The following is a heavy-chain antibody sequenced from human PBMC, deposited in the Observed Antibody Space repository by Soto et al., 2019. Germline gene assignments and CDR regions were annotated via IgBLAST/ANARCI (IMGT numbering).Heavy chain of an antibody. J-gene: IGHJ5*02. CDR2: IIPIFGTA. V-gene: IGHV1-69*06. CDR1: GGTFSSYA. D-gene: IGHD6-19*01. CDR3: ARDRTDLKQWLVLGWFDA. Sequence: QVQLVQSGAEVKKPGSSVKVSCKASGGTFSSYAISWVRQAPGQGLEWMGGIIPIFGTANYAQKFQGRVTITADKSTSTAYMELSSLRSEDTAVYYCARDRTDLKQWLVLGWFDAWGQGTLVTVSS.